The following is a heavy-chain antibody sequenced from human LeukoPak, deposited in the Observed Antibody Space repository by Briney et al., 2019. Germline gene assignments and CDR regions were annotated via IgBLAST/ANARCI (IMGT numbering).Heavy chain of an antibody. CDR1: GFTFSSYW. D-gene: IGHD6-19*01. CDR2: INSDGSTT. CDR3: ARDSIAVAGTGTPDFDY. V-gene: IGHV3-74*01. J-gene: IGHJ4*02. Sequence: GGSLRLSCAASGFTFSSYWMRWVRQAPGKGLVWVSRINSDGSTTNYADSVKGRFTISRDNSKNTLYLQMNSLRAEDTAVYYCARDSIAVAGTGTPDFDYWGQGTLVTVSS.